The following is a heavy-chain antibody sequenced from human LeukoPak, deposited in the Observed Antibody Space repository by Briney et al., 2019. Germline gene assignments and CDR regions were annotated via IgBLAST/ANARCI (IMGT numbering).Heavy chain of an antibody. V-gene: IGHV7-4-1*02. D-gene: IGHD1-26*01. CDR3: ARVESYSATYYFDY. J-gene: IGHJ4*02. CDR2: INTNTGNP. CDR1: GYTFTSYA. Sequence: ASVKASCKASGYTFTSYAMNWVRQAPGQGLEWMGWINTNTGNPTYAQGFTGRFVFSLDTSVSTAYLQISSLKAEDTAVYYCARVESYSATYYFDYWGQGTLVTVSS.